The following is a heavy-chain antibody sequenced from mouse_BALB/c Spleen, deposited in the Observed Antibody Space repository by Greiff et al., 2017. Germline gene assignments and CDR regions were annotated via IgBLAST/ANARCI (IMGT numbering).Heavy chain of an antibody. CDR2: ISYSGST. Sequence: EVKLQESGPSLVKPSQTLSLTCSVTGDSITSGYWNWIRKFPGNKLEYMGHISYSGSTSYNPSLKSRISITRNTSKTQYYLQLNSVTTEDTATYYCARESITTVFAYWGQGTLVTVSA. CDR3: ARESITTVFAY. CDR1: GDSITSGY. J-gene: IGHJ3*01. D-gene: IGHD1-1*01. V-gene: IGHV3-8*02.